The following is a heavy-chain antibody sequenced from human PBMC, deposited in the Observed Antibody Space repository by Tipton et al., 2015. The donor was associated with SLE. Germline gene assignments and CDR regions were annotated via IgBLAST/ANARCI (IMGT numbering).Heavy chain of an antibody. J-gene: IGHJ4*02. Sequence: GLVKPSETLSLTCSVSGGSIKSKSYYWGWIRQPPGKGLEWIGNIYYTGNTFYNPSLKSRVTISLDTSKNQFSLKLSSVTAADTAVYYCARDEYRYDGTGYHLLGHFDYWGQGTLVTVSS. CDR1: GGSIKSKSYY. CDR3: ARDEYRYDGTGYHLLGHFDY. D-gene: IGHD3-22*01. CDR2: IYYTGNT. V-gene: IGHV4-39*07.